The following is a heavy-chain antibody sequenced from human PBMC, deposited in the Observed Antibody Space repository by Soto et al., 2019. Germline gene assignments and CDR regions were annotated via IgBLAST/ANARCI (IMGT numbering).Heavy chain of an antibody. Sequence: GGSLRLSCAASGFTFSSYWMSWVRQAPGKGLEWVANIKQDGSEKYYVDSVKGRFTISRDNAKNSLYLQMNSLRAEDTAVYYCARVPVGYSYGISYFDYWGQGTLVTVSS. V-gene: IGHV3-7*05. J-gene: IGHJ4*02. CDR1: GFTFSSYW. D-gene: IGHD5-18*01. CDR3: ARVPVGYSYGISYFDY. CDR2: IKQDGSEK.